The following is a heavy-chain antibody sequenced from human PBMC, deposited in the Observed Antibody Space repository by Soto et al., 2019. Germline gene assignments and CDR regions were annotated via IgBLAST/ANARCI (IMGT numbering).Heavy chain of an antibody. CDR2: ISSGGSTI. CDR3: VRRFDF. V-gene: IGHV3-48*03. Sequence: PGGSLRLSCAASGFTFNSHEMNWVRQAPGKGLEWVAYISSGGSTISYADSVKGRFTISRDDAWNSLYLQMISLRAEDTAIYRCVRRFDFWGQGTLVTVSS. J-gene: IGHJ4*02. CDR1: GFTFNSHE.